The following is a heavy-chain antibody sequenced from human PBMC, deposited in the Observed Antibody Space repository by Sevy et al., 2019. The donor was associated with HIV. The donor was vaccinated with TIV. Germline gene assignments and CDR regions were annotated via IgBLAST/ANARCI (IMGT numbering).Heavy chain of an antibody. J-gene: IGHJ6*02. V-gene: IGHV4-34*01. CDR3: ARGQVLLGMDV. CDR1: GGSFSGYY. CDR2: INHSGST. D-gene: IGHD2-15*01. Sequence: SETLSLTCAVYGGSFSGYYWSWIRQPPGKGLEWIGEINHSGSTNYNPSLKSRVTISVDTSKNQFSLKLSSVTAADTGGDYRARGQVLLGMDVWGQGTTVTVSS.